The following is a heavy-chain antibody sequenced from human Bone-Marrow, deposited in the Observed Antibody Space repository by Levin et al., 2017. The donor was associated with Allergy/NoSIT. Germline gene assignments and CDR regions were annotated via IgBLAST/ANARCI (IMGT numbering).Heavy chain of an antibody. J-gene: IGHJ3*02. V-gene: IGHV5-51*01. D-gene: IGHD3-16*01. CDR1: GYMFTDYW. CDR2: IFPGDSDD. CDR3: ARGDWGTGHDAVDI. Sequence: GGSLRLSCQGSGYMFTDYWIGWVRQIPGAGLEWMGLIFPGDSDDRYSPSFQGQVTISADKSISTAYLEWSSLKASDTAMYNGARGDWGTGHDAVDIWGQGTMVTVSS.